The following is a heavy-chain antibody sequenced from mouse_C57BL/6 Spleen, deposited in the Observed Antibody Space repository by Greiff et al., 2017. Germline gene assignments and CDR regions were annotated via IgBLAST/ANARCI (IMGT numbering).Heavy chain of an antibody. CDR1: GYTFTSYW. J-gene: IGHJ2*01. D-gene: IGHD2-3*01. Sequence: VKLVESGAELVMPGASVKLSCKASGYTFTSYWMHWVKQRPGQGLEWIGEIDPADSYTNYNPKFKGKSTLPVDKSSSTAYMQLSSLTSDDSAVYYCARGDGYYCFDYWGQGTTLTVSS. CDR2: IDPADSYT. CDR3: ARGDGYYCFDY. V-gene: IGHV1-69*01.